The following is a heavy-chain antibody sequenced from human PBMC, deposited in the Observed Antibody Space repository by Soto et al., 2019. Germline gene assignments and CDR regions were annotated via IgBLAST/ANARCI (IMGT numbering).Heavy chain of an antibody. CDR3: TTDLDYDILTGLDF. V-gene: IGHV3-15*01. CDR1: GFTFSNAW. CDR2: IKSKTDDGAT. Sequence: EVQLVESGGGLVKPGGSLRLSCAASGFTFSNAWMSWVRQAPGKGLEWVGRIKSKTDDGATDYAAPVKGRFTISRDDSKNTLYLQMNSLKTEDTGMYYCTTDLDYDILTGLDFWGQGTLVTVSS. D-gene: IGHD3-9*01. J-gene: IGHJ4*02.